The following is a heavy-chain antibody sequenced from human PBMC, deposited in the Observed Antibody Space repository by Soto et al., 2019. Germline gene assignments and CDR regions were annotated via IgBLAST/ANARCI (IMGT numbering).Heavy chain of an antibody. J-gene: IGHJ4*02. CDR2: IYYSGST. Sequence: SETLSLTCTVSGGSISSSSYYWGWIRQPPGKGLEWIGSIYYSGSTYYNPSLKSRVTISVDTSKNQFSLKLSSVTAADTAVYYCASLGRDFDWLLSPHFDYWGQGTLVTVDS. CDR1: GGSISSSSYY. D-gene: IGHD3-9*01. V-gene: IGHV4-39*01. CDR3: ASLGRDFDWLLSPHFDY.